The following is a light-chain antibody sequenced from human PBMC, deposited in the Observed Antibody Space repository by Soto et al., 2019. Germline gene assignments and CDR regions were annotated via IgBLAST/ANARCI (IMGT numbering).Light chain of an antibody. CDR2: RAS. V-gene: IGKV3-15*01. CDR3: QQYQNLWT. Sequence: IQMTQSPTTLCVSPGERATLSCRASQTIYSNVAWYQQRPGQAPRLLIYRASARATGIPARFSGSGSGTEFTLTIGSLQSEDSAVYYCQQYQNLWTFGQGTKVDIK. J-gene: IGKJ1*01. CDR1: QTIYSN.